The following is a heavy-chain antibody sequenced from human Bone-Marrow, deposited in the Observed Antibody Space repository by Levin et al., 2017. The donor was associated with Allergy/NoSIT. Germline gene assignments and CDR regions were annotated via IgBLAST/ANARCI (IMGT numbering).Heavy chain of an antibody. J-gene: IGHJ4*02. CDR1: GFTFRLFG. Sequence: LSLTCAASGFTFRLFGIHWVRQAPGKGLEWVGVVSNDGSKKFYAVSVEGRFNISRDNSKNTVSLEMYNLRGEDTAVYFCAKASVRGIVIRGIYFDNWGQGTLVTVSS. V-gene: IGHV3-30*18. D-gene: IGHD3-10*01. CDR3: AKASVRGIVIRGIYFDN. CDR2: VSNDGSKK.